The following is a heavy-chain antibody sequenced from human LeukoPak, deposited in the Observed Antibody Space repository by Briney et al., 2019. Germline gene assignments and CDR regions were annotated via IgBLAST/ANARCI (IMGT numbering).Heavy chain of an antibody. J-gene: IGHJ4*02. D-gene: IGHD6-6*01. V-gene: IGHV3-48*03. CDR2: ITSSGSTT. CDR3: ARGGAARPDF. Sequence: PGGSLRLSCAASGFTFSSFEMNWVRQAPGKGLEWVSYITSSGSTTHYADSVEGRFTISRDNAKNSLYLQMNSLRVEDTAVYYCARGGAARPDFWGQGTLVTVSS. CDR1: GFTFSSFE.